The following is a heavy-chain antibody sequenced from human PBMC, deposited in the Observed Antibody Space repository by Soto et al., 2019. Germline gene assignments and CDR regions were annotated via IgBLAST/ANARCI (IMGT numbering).Heavy chain of an antibody. Sequence: PSETLSLTCAVYGGSFSGYYWSWIRQPPGKGLEWIGEINHSGSTNYNPSLKSRVTISVDTSKNQFSLKLSSVTAADTAVYYCARYRWTHHGNFDYRGQRTPVTVSS. CDR2: INHSGST. V-gene: IGHV4-34*01. CDR3: ARYRWTHHGNFDY. CDR1: GGSFSGYY. D-gene: IGHD2-15*01. J-gene: IGHJ4*02.